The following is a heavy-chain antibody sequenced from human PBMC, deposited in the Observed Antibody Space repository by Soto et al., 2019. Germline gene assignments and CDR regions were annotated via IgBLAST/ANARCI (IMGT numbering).Heavy chain of an antibody. CDR3: ARQGENDSSFDY. Sequence: ASVKVSCKASGGTFSSYAISWVRQAPGQGLEWMGGIIPIFGTANYAQKFQGRVTITADESTSTAYMELSSLRSEDTAVYYCARQGENDSSFDYWGQGTLVTVSS. J-gene: IGHJ4*02. V-gene: IGHV1-69*13. CDR2: IIPIFGTA. CDR1: GGTFSSYA. D-gene: IGHD1-1*01.